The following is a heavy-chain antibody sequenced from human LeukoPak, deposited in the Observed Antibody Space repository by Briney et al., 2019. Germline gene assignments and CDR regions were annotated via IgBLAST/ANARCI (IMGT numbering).Heavy chain of an antibody. V-gene: IGHV3-30*03. D-gene: IGHD3-10*01. J-gene: IGHJ4*02. CDR1: GFTFSSHD. CDR3: ARDSGYYYGSGSYPPDY. Sequence: GGSLRLSCAASGFTFSSHDMHWVRQAPGKGLEWVAIISYDGGKKDYADSVKGRFTISRDNSKNTLYLQMGSLRAEDMAVYYCARDSGYYYGSGSYPPDYWGQGTLVTVSS. CDR2: ISYDGGKK.